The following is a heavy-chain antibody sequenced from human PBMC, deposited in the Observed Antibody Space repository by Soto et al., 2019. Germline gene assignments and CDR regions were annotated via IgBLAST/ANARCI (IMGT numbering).Heavy chain of an antibody. J-gene: IGHJ4*02. Sequence: DVQLVESGGGLVQPGRSLRLSCAASGFTFDDYAMHWVRQAPGKGLERFSGISWNSGSIGYGDSVKGRFTISRDTAKNSLYLQMNSLRAEDTALYYCAKDRKHSCYDSSDYWGQGTLVTVSS. V-gene: IGHV3-9*01. D-gene: IGHD5-12*01. CDR3: AKDRKHSCYDSSDY. CDR1: GFTFDDYA. CDR2: ISWNSGSI.